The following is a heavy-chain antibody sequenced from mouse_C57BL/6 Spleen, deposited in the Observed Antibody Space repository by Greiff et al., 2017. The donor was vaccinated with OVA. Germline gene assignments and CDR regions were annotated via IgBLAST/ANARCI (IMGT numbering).Heavy chain of an antibody. CDR1: GYTFTDYN. D-gene: IGHD1-1*01. J-gene: IGHJ4*01. Sequence: VQLQQSGPELVKPGASVKMSCKASGYTFTDYNMHWVKQSHGKSLEWIGYINPYNGGTSYNQKFKGKATLTVNKSSSTAYMELRSLTSEDSAVYYCARPTVVAAYAMDYWGQGTSVTVSS. V-gene: IGHV1-22*01. CDR2: INPYNGGT. CDR3: ARPTVVAAYAMDY.